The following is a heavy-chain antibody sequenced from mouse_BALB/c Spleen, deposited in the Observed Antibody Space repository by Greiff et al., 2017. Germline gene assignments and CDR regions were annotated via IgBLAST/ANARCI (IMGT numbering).Heavy chain of an antibody. V-gene: IGHV1-14*01. J-gene: IGHJ2*01. D-gene: IGHD2-4*01. Sequence: EVQLQQSGPELVKPGASVKMSCKASGYTFTSYVMHWVKQKPGQGLEWIGYINPYNDGTKYNEKFKGKATLTSDKSSSTAYMELSSLTSEDSAVYYCARRSIYYDYDGYFDYWGQGTTLTVSS. CDR3: ARRSIYYDYDGYFDY. CDR1: GYTFTSYV. CDR2: INPYNDGT.